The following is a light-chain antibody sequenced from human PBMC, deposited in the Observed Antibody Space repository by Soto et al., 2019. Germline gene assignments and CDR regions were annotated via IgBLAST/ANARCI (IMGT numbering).Light chain of an antibody. J-gene: IGLJ1*01. CDR3: SSYTTGNTRQIV. CDR2: DVS. Sequence: QSVLTQPASVSGSPGQSITISCTGTSSDVGGYNYVSWYQHHPGKAPKLMIYDVSNRPSGVSNRFSGSKSGNTASLTISGLQLEDEADYYCSSYTTGNTRQIVFGTGTKVTVL. V-gene: IGLV2-14*03. CDR1: SSDVGGYNY.